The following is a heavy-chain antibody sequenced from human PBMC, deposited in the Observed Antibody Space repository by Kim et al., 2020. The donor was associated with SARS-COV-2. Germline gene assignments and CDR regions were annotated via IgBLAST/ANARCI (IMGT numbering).Heavy chain of an antibody. J-gene: IGHJ5*02. CDR1: GFTFSTYA. Sequence: GGSLRLSCAASGFTFSTYAMHWVRQAPGKGLEWVAVISYDGSNKYYADSVKGRFTISRDNSKNTLYLQMNSLRAEDTAVYYCARESNTYYYDSSGYYWFDPWGQGTLVTVSS. CDR3: ARESNTYYYDSSGYYWFDP. V-gene: IGHV3-30-3*01. D-gene: IGHD3-22*01. CDR2: ISYDGSNK.